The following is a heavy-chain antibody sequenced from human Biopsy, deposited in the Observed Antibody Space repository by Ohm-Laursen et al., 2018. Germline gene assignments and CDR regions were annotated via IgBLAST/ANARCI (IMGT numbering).Heavy chain of an antibody. Sequence: SLRLSCAATGFNLGDYAMHWVRQVPGKGLEGVSGIKWNSGKIDYADSVKGRFTISRDNAKNSLYPHMNSLRTEDSAFYYCARDTGTMVRGVLYQWGQGTQVTVSS. CDR3: ARDTGTMVRGVLYQ. V-gene: IGHV3-9*01. CDR2: IKWNSGKI. CDR1: GFNLGDYA. J-gene: IGHJ4*02. D-gene: IGHD3-10*01.